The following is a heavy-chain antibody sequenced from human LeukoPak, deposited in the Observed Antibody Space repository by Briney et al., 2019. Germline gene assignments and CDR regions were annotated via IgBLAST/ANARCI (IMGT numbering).Heavy chain of an antibody. J-gene: IGHJ5*02. V-gene: IGHV4-34*01. Sequence: SETLSLTCAVYGGSLSGYYWSWIRQPPGKGLEWIGEINHSGSTNYNPSLKSRVTISVDTSKNQFSLKLSSVTAADTAVYYCARGPRGYSYGYGWFDPWGQGTLVTVSS. CDR3: ARGPRGYSYGYGWFDP. D-gene: IGHD5-18*01. CDR2: INHSGST. CDR1: GGSLSGYY.